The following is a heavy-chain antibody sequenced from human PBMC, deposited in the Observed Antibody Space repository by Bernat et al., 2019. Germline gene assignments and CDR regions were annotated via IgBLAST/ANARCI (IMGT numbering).Heavy chain of an antibody. CDR1: GFTFSNAW. Sequence: EVQLVESGGGLVKPGGSLRLSCAASGFTFSNAWMNWVRQAPGKGLEWVGRIKSKTDGGTTDYAAPVKGRFTISRDDSKNTLYLQMNSLKTEDTAVYYCTTGITMVRGVGHLDYWGQGTLVTVSS. D-gene: IGHD3-10*01. J-gene: IGHJ4*02. V-gene: IGHV3-15*07. CDR2: IKSKTDGGTT. CDR3: TTGITMVRGVGHLDY.